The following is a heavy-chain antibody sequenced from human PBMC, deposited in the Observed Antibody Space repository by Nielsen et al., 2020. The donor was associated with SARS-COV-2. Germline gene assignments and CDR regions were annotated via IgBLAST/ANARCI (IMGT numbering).Heavy chain of an antibody. CDR2: KSYDGSNK. CDR1: GFTFSSYG. V-gene: IGHV3-30*18. CDR3: AKWALEKGTFDY. J-gene: IGHJ4*02. Sequence: LKICCAAYGFTFSSYGMHWGRQAPGKGREWVAVKSYDGSNKYYADSVKGSFTISRDNSKNTVYLQMNSLRAEYTAVYYCAKWALEKGTFDYWGQGTLVTVSS.